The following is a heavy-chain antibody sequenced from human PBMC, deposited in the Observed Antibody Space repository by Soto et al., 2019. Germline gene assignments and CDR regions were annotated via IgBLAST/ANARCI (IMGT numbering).Heavy chain of an antibody. Sequence: GASVKVSCKASGYTFTSYYMHWVRQAPGQGLEWMGIINPSGGSTSYAQKFQGRVTMTRDTSTSTVYMELSSLRSEDTAVYYCARAPPRWLFGRGYYYYYYGMDVWGQGTTVTVSS. V-gene: IGHV1-46*03. CDR1: GYTFTSYY. D-gene: IGHD3-22*01. CDR2: INPSGGST. CDR3: ARAPPRWLFGRGYYYYYYGMDV. J-gene: IGHJ6*02.